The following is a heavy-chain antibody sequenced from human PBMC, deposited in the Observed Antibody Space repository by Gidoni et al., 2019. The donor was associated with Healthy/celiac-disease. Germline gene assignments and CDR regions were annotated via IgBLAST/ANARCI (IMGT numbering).Heavy chain of an antibody. CDR3: ARLDDSGSYLGRGGFDY. V-gene: IGHV4-39*01. Sequence: QLQLQESGPGLVKPSETLSLSCTVYGGSISSSSHYWGCISQPPGKGLEWIGSSYYSGSTYSNPSLKSRVTISVDTSKNQFSLKLSSVTAADTAVYYCARLDDSGSYLGRGGFDYWGQGTLVTVSS. CDR1: GGSISSSSHY. CDR2: SYYSGST. J-gene: IGHJ4*02. D-gene: IGHD1-26*01.